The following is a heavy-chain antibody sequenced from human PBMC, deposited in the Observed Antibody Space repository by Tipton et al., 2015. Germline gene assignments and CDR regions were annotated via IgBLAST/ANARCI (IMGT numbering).Heavy chain of an antibody. V-gene: IGHV4-30-4*01. Sequence: LRLSCTVSGGSINSGDYYWSWIRQPPGKGLEWIGYIYYRGTTDYNPSLRSRVTISVDTSKNQFSLKLSSVTAADTAVYYCARLPPPELRYFDWLSHFDYWGQGTVVTVSS. J-gene: IGHJ4*02. CDR1: GGSINSGDYY. D-gene: IGHD3-9*01. CDR2: IYYRGTT. CDR3: ARLPPPELRYFDWLSHFDY.